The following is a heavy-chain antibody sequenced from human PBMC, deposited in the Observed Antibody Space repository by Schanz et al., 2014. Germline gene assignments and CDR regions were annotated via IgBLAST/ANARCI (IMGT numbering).Heavy chain of an antibody. J-gene: IGHJ6*03. D-gene: IGHD4-17*01. CDR3: ARDGDRFYHNYYMDV. CDR2: IATSSSTR. CDR1: GFTFSSNH. Sequence: VQLVESGGGVVQPGRSLRLSCAASGFTFSSNHMSWVRQAPGKGLEWVSYIATSSSTRHYADSVKGRVTISRDNARNSLYLHMNTLGAEDTAVYYCARDGDRFYHNYYMDVWGKGTTVTVSS. V-gene: IGHV3-48*01.